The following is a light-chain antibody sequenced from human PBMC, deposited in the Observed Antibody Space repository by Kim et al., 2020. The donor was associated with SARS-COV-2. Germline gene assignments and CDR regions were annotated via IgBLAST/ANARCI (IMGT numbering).Light chain of an antibody. Sequence: NFMLTQPHSVSESPGKAVTISCTGSSGSIASNYVQWYQQRPGSAPATVIYEDNQRPSGVPDRFSGSIDSSSNSASLIISGLKTEDEADYYCQSYDSTIAVFGGGTQLTVL. CDR2: EDN. J-gene: IGLJ2*01. V-gene: IGLV6-57*02. CDR3: QSYDSTIAV. CDR1: SGSIASNY.